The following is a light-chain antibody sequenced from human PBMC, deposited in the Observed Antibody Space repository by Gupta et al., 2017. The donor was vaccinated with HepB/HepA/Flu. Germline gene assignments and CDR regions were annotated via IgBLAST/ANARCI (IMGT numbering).Light chain of an antibody. J-gene: IGLJ3*02. CDR1: SSKNGSDD. V-gene: IGLV1-47*01. CDR3: SAWDDSLSGWV. Sequence: SVPESCCGSSSKNGSDDICWYWHHPRAAPKLLIYRNDERHSGLPVRFSGSKSGTAATVAMSGSRTQAVADYYCSAWDDSLSGWVFGGGTKLTVL. CDR2: RND.